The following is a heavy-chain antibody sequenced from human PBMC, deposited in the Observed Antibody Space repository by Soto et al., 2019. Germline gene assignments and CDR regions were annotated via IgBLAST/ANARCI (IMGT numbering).Heavy chain of an antibody. CDR3: ARVLDCSSTSCYSWWFDP. J-gene: IGHJ5*02. CDR2: IYYSGST. CDR1: GGSINSYY. V-gene: IGHV4-59*01. D-gene: IGHD2-2*01. Sequence: SETLSLTCTVSGGSINSYYWSWIRQPPGKGLEWIGHIYYSGSTNYNPSLKSRVTISVDTSKNQFSLKLSSVTAADTAVYYCARVLDCSSTSCYSWWFDPWGQGTLVTVSS.